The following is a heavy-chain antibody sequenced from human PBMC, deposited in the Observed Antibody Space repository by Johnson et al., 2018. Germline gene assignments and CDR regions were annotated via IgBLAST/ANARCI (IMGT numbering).Heavy chain of an antibody. V-gene: IGHV3-30*03. Sequence: QVQLGESGGGVVQPGRSLRLSCAASGFTFSSYGMHWVRQAPGKGLEWVAVISYEGSNKYYADAVKGRFTISRDNSKNTLYLQMNSLRAEDTAVYYCARARSWGIQLYYYYDGMDVWGQGTAVTVSS. J-gene: IGHJ6*02. CDR2: ISYEGSNK. CDR3: ARARSWGIQLYYYYDGMDV. D-gene: IGHD5-18*01. CDR1: GFTFSSYG.